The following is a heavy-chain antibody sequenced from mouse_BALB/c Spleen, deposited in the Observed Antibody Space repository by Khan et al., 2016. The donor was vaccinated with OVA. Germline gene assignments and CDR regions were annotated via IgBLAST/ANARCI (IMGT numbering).Heavy chain of an antibody. D-gene: IGHD2-1*01. CDR3: TRDGNYAHWYFDV. V-gene: IGHV5-6-4*01. Sequence: EVQLQESGGGLVRPGGSLKLSCAASGFSFTTYTMSWVRQTPERRLEWVATINSGSTYTYYPDSVKGRFTISRDNAKNPLYLQMSSLKSEDTAMYYCTRDGNYAHWYFDVWGAGTTVTVSS. J-gene: IGHJ1*01. CDR2: INSGSTYT. CDR1: GFSFTTYT.